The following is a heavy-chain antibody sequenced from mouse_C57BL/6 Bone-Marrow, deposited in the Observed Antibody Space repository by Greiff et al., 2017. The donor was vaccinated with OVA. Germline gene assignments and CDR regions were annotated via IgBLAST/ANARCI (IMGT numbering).Heavy chain of an antibody. V-gene: IGHV1-55*01. D-gene: IGHD1-1*01. CDR1: GYTFTSYW. CDR3: ARIDYYGSSPRC. Sequence: QVQLQQPGAELVKPGASVKMSCKASGYTFTSYWITWVKQRPGQGLEWIGDIYPGSGSTNYDEKFKSKATLTVDTSSSTAYMQLSSLTSEDSAVYYCARIDYYGSSPRCWGQGASVTVSS. CDR2: IYPGSGST. J-gene: IGHJ4*01.